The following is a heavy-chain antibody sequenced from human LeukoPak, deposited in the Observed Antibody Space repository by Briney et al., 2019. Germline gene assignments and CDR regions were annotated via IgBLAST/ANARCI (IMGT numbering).Heavy chain of an antibody. V-gene: IGHV3-7*02. D-gene: IGHD2-2*01. J-gene: IGHJ4*02. Sequence: GGSLRLSCAASGFTFSSYWMSWVRQAPGKVLEWVANIKQDGSEKSYVDSVKGRFTISGDNAKNTLYLQMNSLRAEDTAVYYCATGYCSSTSCSRPFDYWGQGTLVTVSS. CDR1: GFTFSSYW. CDR2: IKQDGSEK. CDR3: ATGYCSSTSCSRPFDY.